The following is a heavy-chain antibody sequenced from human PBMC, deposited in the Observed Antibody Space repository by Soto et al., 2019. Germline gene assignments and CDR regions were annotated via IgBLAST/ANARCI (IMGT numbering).Heavy chain of an antibody. CDR1: GYTFSSYG. J-gene: IGHJ4*02. D-gene: IGHD6-19*01. CDR3: AVDMRETSGWKKFY. CDR2: ISGYNGKT. Sequence: QVQLVQSGAEVKKPGASVKVSCKASGYTFSSYGISWVRQAPGQGLEWMGWISGYNGKTHYAQKFQGRVTMTTDTSTSTAYMELRSLRSDDTAVDYCAVDMRETSGWKKFYWGQGTLVTVSS. V-gene: IGHV1-18*01.